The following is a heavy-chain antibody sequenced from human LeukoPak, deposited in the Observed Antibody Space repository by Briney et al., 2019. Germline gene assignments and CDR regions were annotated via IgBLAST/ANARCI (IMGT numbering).Heavy chain of an antibody. CDR1: GFTFSSYS. J-gene: IGHJ3*02. V-gene: IGHV3-21*01. CDR2: ISSSSSYI. CDR3: ARVKNTYYYDSSGSDAFDI. Sequence: PGRSLRLSCAASGFTFSSYSMNWVRQAPGKGLEWVSSISSSSSYIYYADSVKGRFTISRDNAKNSLYLQMNSLRAEDTAVYYCARVKNTYYYDSSGSDAFDIWGQGTMVTVSS. D-gene: IGHD3-22*01.